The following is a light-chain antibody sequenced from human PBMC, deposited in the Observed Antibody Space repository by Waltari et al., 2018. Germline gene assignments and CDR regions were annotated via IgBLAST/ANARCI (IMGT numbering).Light chain of an antibody. CDR1: SGHSSYA. Sequence: QLVLTQSPSASASLGASVKLTCTRSSGHSSYAIAWHPQQPEKGPRYLMKLNSDGSHSKGDGIPDRFSGSSSGAERYLTISSLQSEDEADYYCQTWGTGIVVFGGGTKLTVL. V-gene: IGLV4-69*01. J-gene: IGLJ2*01. CDR3: QTWGTGIVV. CDR2: LNSDGSH.